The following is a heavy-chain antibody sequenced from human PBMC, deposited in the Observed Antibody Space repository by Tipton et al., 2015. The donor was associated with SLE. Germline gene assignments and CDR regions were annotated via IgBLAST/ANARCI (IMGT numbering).Heavy chain of an antibody. CDR2: IYYSGST. J-gene: IGHJ3*02. V-gene: IGHV4-31*01. CDR1: GGSISSGGYS. Sequence: LRLSCTVSGGSISSGGYSWCWIRQHPGKGLEWIGYIYYSGSTYYKPSLKSQVTISVDTSKNQFSLKLSSVTAADTAVYYCARDRGGVAFDIWGQGTMVTVSS. CDR3: ARDRGGVAFDI. D-gene: IGHD3-10*01.